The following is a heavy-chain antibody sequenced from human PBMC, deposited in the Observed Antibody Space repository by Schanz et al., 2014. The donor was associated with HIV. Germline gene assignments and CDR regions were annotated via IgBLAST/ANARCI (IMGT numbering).Heavy chain of an antibody. Sequence: VQVLESGGDLVQPGRSLRLSCAVSGFTFSNHAMHWVRQAPGKGLEWVAVIWYDGSNKYYADSVKGRFTISRDKAKNTLYLQMNSLRAEDTAVYYCARDGYNSMSRKDYYFDSWGQGTLVTVSS. D-gene: IGHD1-1*01. V-gene: IGHV3-30*04. CDR1: GFTFSNHA. CDR2: IWYDGSNK. J-gene: IGHJ4*02. CDR3: ARDGYNSMSRKDYYFDS.